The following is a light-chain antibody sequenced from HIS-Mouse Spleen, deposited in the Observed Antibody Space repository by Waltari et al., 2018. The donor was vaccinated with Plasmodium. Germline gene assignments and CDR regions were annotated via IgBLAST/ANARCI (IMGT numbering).Light chain of an antibody. Sequence: DIVMTQSPASLPVSLGERATIHFKSSQSVLYRSNNKNNLAWYQQTPGQPPRLLIYWASTREAGVPDRFSGSGSGTEFTLTISSLQAEDVAVYYCQQYYSTLTWTFGQGTKVEIK. V-gene: IGKV4-1*01. CDR2: WAS. CDR1: QSVLYRSNNKNN. CDR3: QQYYSTLTWT. J-gene: IGKJ1*01.